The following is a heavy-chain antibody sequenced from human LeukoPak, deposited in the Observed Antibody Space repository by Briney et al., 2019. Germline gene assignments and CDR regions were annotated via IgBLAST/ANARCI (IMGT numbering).Heavy chain of an antibody. CDR1: GGSISSYY. J-gene: IGHJ4*02. CDR3: ARAGIVVQYSFDY. Sequence: NPSETLSLTCTVSGGSISSYYRSWIRQPPGKGLEWIGYIYYSGSTNYNPSLKSRVTISVDTSKNQFSLKLSSVTAADTAVYYCARAGIVVQYSFDYWGQGTLVTVSS. CDR2: IYYSGST. V-gene: IGHV4-59*12. D-gene: IGHD3-22*01.